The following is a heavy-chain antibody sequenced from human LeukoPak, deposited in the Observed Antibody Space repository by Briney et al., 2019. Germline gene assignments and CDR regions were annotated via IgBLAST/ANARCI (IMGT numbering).Heavy chain of an antibody. J-gene: IGHJ5*02. D-gene: IGHD6-13*01. CDR2: IFYSGST. CDR3: ARLTIAAAGTSGFDP. V-gene: IGHV4-59*01. Sequence: PSETLSLTCTVSGGSISSYYWSWIRQPPGKGLEWIGYIFYSGSTNYNPSLKSRVTMSVDTSQNQFSLRLSSVTAANTAVYYCARLTIAAAGTSGFDPWGQGTLVTVSS. CDR1: GGSISSYY.